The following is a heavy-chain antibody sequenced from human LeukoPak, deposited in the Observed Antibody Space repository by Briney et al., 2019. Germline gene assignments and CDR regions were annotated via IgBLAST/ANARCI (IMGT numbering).Heavy chain of an antibody. CDR2: ISGYNGNT. Sequence: ASVKVSCKASGYTFTSYGITWVRQAPGQGLEWMGWISGYNGNTHYAQKLQGSVTMTTDTSTSTAYMELRSLRSDDTAVYYCAGSVKYSSGLVPLDYWGQGTLVTVSS. CDR1: GYTFTSYG. J-gene: IGHJ4*02. V-gene: IGHV1-18*01. CDR3: AGSVKYSSGLVPLDY. D-gene: IGHD6-19*01.